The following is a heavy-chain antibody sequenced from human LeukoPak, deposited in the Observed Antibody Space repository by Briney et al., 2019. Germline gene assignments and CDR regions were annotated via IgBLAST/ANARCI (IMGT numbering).Heavy chain of an antibody. CDR3: ARRSGEYSHPYDY. J-gene: IGHJ4*02. CDR2: IYNGGNT. D-gene: IGHD4-17*01. CDR1: GSTFSSNS. Sequence: PGGSLRLSCTVSGSTFSSNSMSWVRQAPGKGLEWVSFIYNGGNTHYSDSVKGRFTISKDNSKNILYLQMNSLRAEDTAVYYCARRSGEYSHPYDYWGQGTLVTVSS. V-gene: IGHV3-53*01.